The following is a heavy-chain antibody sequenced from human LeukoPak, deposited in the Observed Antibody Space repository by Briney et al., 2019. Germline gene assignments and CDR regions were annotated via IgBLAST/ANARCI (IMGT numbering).Heavy chain of an antibody. D-gene: IGHD3-10*01. CDR2: ISSSGSTI. CDR1: GFTFSDYY. J-gene: IGHJ6*03. Sequence: GSLRLSCAASGFTFSDYYMSWIRQAPGKGLEWVSYISSSGSTIYYADSVKGRFTISRDNAKNSLYLQMNSLRAEDTAVYYCARSTSWARDGEETWFGELSSYYYYYMDVWGKGTTVTISS. V-gene: IGHV3-11*01. CDR3: ARSTSWARDGEETWFGELSSYYYYYMDV.